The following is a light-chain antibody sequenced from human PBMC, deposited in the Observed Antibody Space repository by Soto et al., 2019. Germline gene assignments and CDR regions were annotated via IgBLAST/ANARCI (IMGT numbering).Light chain of an antibody. CDR3: QHYGDSPPEYT. CDR1: ESIVNNN. Sequence: VLTQSPGTQYLSPGERATLSCRASESIVNNNLAWYQQRPGQAPRLLISGASNRATGVPDRFSGSGSGSDFTLTIDRLEPEDFAVFYCQHYGDSPPEYTFGQGTKVDIK. V-gene: IGKV3-20*01. CDR2: GAS. J-gene: IGKJ2*01.